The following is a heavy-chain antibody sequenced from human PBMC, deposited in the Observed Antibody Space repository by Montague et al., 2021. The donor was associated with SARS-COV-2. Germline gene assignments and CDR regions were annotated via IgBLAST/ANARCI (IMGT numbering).Heavy chain of an antibody. V-gene: IGHV4-39*07. D-gene: IGHD2/OR15-2a*01. CDR1: GGSISSYHHY. J-gene: IGHJ4*02. CDR3: GRVILSDTSNPFDC. Sequence: SETLSLTCTVSGGSISSYHHYWGWIRQPPGKGLEWIGAMYYSGSTWLNPSLKSRVTISVDTSKNQLSLNLRSVTAADTAVYFCGRVILSDTSNPFDCWGQGTMVTVSS. CDR2: MYYSGST.